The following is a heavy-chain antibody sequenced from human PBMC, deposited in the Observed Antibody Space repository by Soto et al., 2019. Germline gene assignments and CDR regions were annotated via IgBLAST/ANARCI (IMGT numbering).Heavy chain of an antibody. D-gene: IGHD3-3*01. CDR3: ARESITIFGVVINYDYGMDV. Sequence: ASVKVCCKASGYTFTGYYMHWVRQAPGQGLEWMGWINPNSGGTNYAQKFQGRVTMTRDTSISTAYMELSRLRSDDTAVYYCARESITIFGVVINYDYGMDVWGQGTKVTVSS. CDR2: INPNSGGT. J-gene: IGHJ6*02. CDR1: GYTFTGYY. V-gene: IGHV1-2*02.